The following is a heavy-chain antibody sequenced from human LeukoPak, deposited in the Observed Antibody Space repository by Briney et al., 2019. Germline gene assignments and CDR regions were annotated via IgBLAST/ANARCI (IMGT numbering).Heavy chain of an antibody. CDR2: IWYDGSNK. J-gene: IGHJ4*02. D-gene: IGHD1-7*01. CDR1: GFTFSSYG. Sequence: GGSLRLSCAASGFTFSSYGMPWVRQAPGKGLEWVAVIWYDGSNKYYADSVKGRFTISRDNSKNTLYLQMNSLRAEDTAVYYCAREIWNYGALGYWGQGTLVTVSS. CDR3: AREIWNYGALGY. V-gene: IGHV3-33*01.